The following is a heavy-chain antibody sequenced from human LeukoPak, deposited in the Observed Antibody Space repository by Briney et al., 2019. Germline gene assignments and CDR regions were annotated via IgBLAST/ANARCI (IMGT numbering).Heavy chain of an antibody. V-gene: IGHV3-30*03. CDR2: ISYDGSNK. CDR3: ARFTSGNWPFDS. Sequence: PGGSLRLSCAASGFTFSSYGMHWVRQAPGKGLEWVAVISYDGSNKYYADSVKGRFTISRDNSKNTLYLQMNSLRAEDTAVYYCARFTSGNWPFDSWGQGTLVTVSS. CDR1: GFTFSSYG. D-gene: IGHD1-26*01. J-gene: IGHJ4*02.